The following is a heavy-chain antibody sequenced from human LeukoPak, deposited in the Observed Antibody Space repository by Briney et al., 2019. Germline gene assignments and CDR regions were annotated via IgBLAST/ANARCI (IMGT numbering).Heavy chain of an antibody. V-gene: IGHV3-21*01. CDR3: ARDAVPFSPAPDDFFDAFDI. D-gene: IGHD3-3*01. Sequence: MPGGSLRLSCAASGFTFSSYSMNWVRQAPGKGLEWVSSISSSSSYIYYADSVKGRFTISRDNAKNSLYLQMNSLRAEDTAVYYCARDAVPFSPAPDDFFDAFDIWGQGTMVTVSS. CDR2: ISSSSSYI. J-gene: IGHJ3*02. CDR1: GFTFSSYS.